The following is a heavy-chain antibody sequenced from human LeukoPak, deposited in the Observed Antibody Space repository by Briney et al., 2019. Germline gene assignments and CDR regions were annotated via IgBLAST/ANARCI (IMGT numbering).Heavy chain of an antibody. CDR3: ASTGYSNYYYYMDA. D-gene: IGHD4-11*01. CDR1: GYSISSGYY. Sequence: SETLSLTCTVSGYSISSGYYWGWIRQPPGKGLEWIGRIYHSGSTYYNPSLKSRVTISVATSKNQFSLKLSSVTAADTAVYYGASTGYSNYYYYMDAWGKGTTVTVSS. V-gene: IGHV4-38-2*02. J-gene: IGHJ6*03. CDR2: IYHSGST.